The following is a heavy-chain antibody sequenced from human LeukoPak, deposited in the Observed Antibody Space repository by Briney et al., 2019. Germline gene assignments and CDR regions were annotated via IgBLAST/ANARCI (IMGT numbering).Heavy chain of an antibody. CDR1: GFTFSSFE. CDR2: ISSRGDTI. CDR3: ARNGNYDILTGYYTNSHFDY. J-gene: IGHJ4*02. Sequence: GGSLRLSCAASGFTFSSFEMNWVRQAPGKGLEWVSHISSRGDTIFYADSMKGRFTISRDNAKNSLYLQMNSLRAEDTAVYYCARNGNYDILTGYYTNSHFDYWGQGTLVTVSS. D-gene: IGHD3-9*01. V-gene: IGHV3-48*03.